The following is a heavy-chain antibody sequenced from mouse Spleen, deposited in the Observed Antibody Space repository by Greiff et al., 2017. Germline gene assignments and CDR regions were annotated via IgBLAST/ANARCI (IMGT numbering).Heavy chain of an antibody. CDR3: ARGKSYAMDY. V-gene: IGHV1-54*01. D-gene: IGHD2-1*01. CDR2: INPGSGGT. CDR1: GYAFTNYL. J-gene: IGHJ4*01. Sequence: VMLVESGAELVRPGTSVKVSCKASGYAFTNYLIEWVKQRPGQGLEWIGVINPGSGGTNYNEKFKGKATLTADKSSSTAYMQLSSLTSEDSAVYFCARGKSYAMDYWGQGTSVTVSS.